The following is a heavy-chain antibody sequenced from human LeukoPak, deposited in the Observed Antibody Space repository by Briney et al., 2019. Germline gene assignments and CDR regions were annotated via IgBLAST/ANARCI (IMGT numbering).Heavy chain of an antibody. V-gene: IGHV3-21*01. CDR2: ISSSSSYI. CDR1: GFTFSSYS. J-gene: IGHJ4*02. Sequence: GGSLRLSCAASGFTFSSYSMNWVRQAPGKGLEWVSSISSSSSYIYYADSVKGRFAISRDNAKNTLYLQMNSLRAEDTAVYYCARGLSGYASSLGYWGQGTLVTVSA. CDR3: ARGLSGYASSLGY. D-gene: IGHD6-6*01.